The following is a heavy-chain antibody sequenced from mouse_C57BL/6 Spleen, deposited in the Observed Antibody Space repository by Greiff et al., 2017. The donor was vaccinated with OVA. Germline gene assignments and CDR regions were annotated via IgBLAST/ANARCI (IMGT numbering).Heavy chain of an antibody. CDR2: IDPSDSYT. J-gene: IGHJ2*01. CDR1: GYTFTSYW. Sequence: QVQLQQPGAELVMPGATVKLSCKASGYTFTSYWMHWVKQRPGQGLEWIGEIDPSDSYTNYNQKFKGKSTLTVDKSSSTAYMQLSSLTSEDSAVYYCARRLSSFDCWGQGTTLTVSS. V-gene: IGHV1-69*01. D-gene: IGHD2-12*01. CDR3: ARRLSSFDC.